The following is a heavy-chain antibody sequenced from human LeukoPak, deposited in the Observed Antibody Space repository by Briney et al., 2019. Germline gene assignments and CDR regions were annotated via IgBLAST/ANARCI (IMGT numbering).Heavy chain of an antibody. CDR3: ARAAGMGSHFDY. CDR1: RFTFRNYA. J-gene: IGHJ4*02. CDR2: ISSSSSYI. V-gene: IGHV3-21*01. Sequence: PGGSLRLSCAASRFTFRNYAMNWVRQAPGKGLEWVSSISSSSSYIYYADSVKGRFTISRDNSKNTLYLQMNSLRAEDTAVYYCARAAGMGSHFDYWGQGTLVTVSS. D-gene: IGHD6-13*01.